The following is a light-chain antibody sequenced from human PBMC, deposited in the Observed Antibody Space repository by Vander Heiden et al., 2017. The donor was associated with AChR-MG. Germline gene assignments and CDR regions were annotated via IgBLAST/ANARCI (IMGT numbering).Light chain of an antibody. Sequence: DIQMTQTPSFLSAPIGDRVTITCQASQDISEYLNWFQQKPGKAPKLLISDASDLETGVPSRFSGSGSGTHFVLIINNLQPEDFATYYCQQYDHLPRTFGHGTKV. J-gene: IGKJ1*01. V-gene: IGKV1-33*01. CDR3: QQYDHLPRT. CDR2: DAS. CDR1: QDISEY.